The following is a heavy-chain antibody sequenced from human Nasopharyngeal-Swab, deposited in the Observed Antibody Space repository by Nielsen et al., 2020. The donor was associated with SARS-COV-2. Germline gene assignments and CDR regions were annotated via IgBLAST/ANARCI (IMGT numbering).Heavy chain of an antibody. D-gene: IGHD2-2*02. CDR2: ISYDGSNK. V-gene: IGHV3-30-3*01. CDR3: ARDGDIAVVPAAIIWEGAFDI. CDR1: GFTFSSYA. Sequence: GESLKISCAASGFTFSSYAMHWVRQAPGKGLEWVAVISYDGSNKYYADSVKGRFTISRDNSKNTLYLQMNSLRAEDTAVYYCARDGDIAVVPAAIIWEGAFDIWGQGTMVTVSS. J-gene: IGHJ3*02.